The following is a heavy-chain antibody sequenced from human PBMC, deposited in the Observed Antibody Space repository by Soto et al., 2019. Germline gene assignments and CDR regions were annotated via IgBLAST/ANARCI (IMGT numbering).Heavy chain of an antibody. J-gene: IGHJ6*02. Sequence: PGESLKISCKGSGYSFTSYWIGWVRQMPEKGLEWMGIIYPGDSDTRYSPSFQGQVTISADKSISTAYLQWSSLKASDTAMYYCARFRTSSTSYYYYGMDVWGQGTTVTVSS. CDR1: GYSFTSYW. V-gene: IGHV5-51*01. CDR2: IYPGDSDT. D-gene: IGHD2-2*01. CDR3: ARFRTSSTSYYYYGMDV.